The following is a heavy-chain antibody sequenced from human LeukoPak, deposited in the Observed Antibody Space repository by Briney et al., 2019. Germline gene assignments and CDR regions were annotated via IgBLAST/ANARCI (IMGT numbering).Heavy chain of an antibody. V-gene: IGHV3-23*01. D-gene: IGHD6-19*01. CDR3: AKGLSGYSSGWPFDY. CDR1: GFTFSMNA. J-gene: IGHJ4*02. CDR2: ISGSGGSS. Sequence: GGSLRLSCAASGFTFSMNAMSWVRQAPGKGLEWVSTISGSGGSSHYADSVKGRFTISRDNSKNTLYLQMSSLRAEDTAIYYCAKGLSGYSSGWPFDYWGRGTLVTVSS.